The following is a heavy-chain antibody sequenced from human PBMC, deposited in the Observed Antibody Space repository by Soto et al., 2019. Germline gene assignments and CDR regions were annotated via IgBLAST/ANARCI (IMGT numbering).Heavy chain of an antibody. J-gene: IGHJ4*02. D-gene: IGHD3-22*01. CDR3: AKDRLQDHFESSGLDH. Sequence: GGSLRLSCSASGFTFSSHGMHWIRQAPGKGLEWVAVLSFDGHHKYFADSVKGRFTISRDNSRSTLYLHMNSLRVEDTAVYYCAKDRLQDHFESSGLDHWGQGTLVTVSS. CDR2: LSFDGHHK. V-gene: IGHV3-30*18. CDR1: GFTFSSHG.